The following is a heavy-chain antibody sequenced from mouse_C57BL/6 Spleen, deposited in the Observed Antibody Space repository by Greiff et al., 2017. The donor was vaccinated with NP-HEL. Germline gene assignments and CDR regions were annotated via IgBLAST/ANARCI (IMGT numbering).Heavy chain of an antibody. J-gene: IGHJ4*01. Sequence: QVQLQQPGAELVRPGSSVKLSCKASGYTFTSYWMHWVKQRPIQGLEWIGNIDPSDSETHYNQKFKDKATLTVDKSSSTAYMQLSSLTSEDSAVYYCARHDYDGYAMDYWGQGTSVTVSS. D-gene: IGHD2-4*01. CDR2: IDPSDSET. CDR3: ARHDYDGYAMDY. CDR1: GYTFTSYW. V-gene: IGHV1-52*01.